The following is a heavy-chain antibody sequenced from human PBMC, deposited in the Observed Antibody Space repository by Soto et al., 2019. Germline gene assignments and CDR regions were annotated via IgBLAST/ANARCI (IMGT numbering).Heavy chain of an antibody. CDR2: IVVGSGNT. CDR3: AADLLGYCSGGSCYSAYYYYYGMDV. D-gene: IGHD2-15*01. V-gene: IGHV1-58*01. J-gene: IGHJ6*02. CDR1: GFTFTSSA. Sequence: GASVKVSCKASGFTFTSSAVQWVRPARGQRLEWIGWIVVGSGNTNYAQKFQERVTITRDMSTSTAYMELSSLRSEDTAVYYCAADLLGYCSGGSCYSAYYYYYGMDVWGQGTTVTVSS.